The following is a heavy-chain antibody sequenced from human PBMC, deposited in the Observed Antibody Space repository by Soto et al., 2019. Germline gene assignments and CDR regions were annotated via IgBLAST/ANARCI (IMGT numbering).Heavy chain of an antibody. V-gene: IGHV4-39*01. CDR3: ARRITMVRGVICDAFDI. CDR2: IYYSGST. Sequence: LPETLSLTCTVSGGSISSSSYYWGWIRQPPGKGLEWIGSIYYSGSTYYNPSLKSRVTISVDTSKNQFSLKLSSVTAADTAVYYCARRITMVRGVICDAFDIWGQGTMVTVSS. CDR1: GGSISSSSYY. J-gene: IGHJ3*02. D-gene: IGHD3-10*01.